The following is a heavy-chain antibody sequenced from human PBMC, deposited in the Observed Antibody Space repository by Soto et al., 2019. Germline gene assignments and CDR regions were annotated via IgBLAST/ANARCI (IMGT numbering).Heavy chain of an antibody. V-gene: IGHV4-59*01. D-gene: IGHD3-3*01. Sequence: SETRSFTCTVSGGSISSYYWSWIRQPPGKGLEWIGYIYYSGSTNYNPSLKSRVTISVDTSKNQFSLKLSSVTAADTAVYDCARFTIFGVRFDPWGQGTQVTVSS. J-gene: IGHJ5*02. CDR3: ARFTIFGVRFDP. CDR2: IYYSGST. CDR1: GGSISSYY.